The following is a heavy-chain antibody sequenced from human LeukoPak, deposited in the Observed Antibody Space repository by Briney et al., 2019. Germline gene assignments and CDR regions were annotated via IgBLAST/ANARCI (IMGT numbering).Heavy chain of an antibody. J-gene: IGHJ5*02. CDR2: IIPILGIA. V-gene: IGHV1-69*02. D-gene: IGHD2-2*01. CDR3: ATLSQSAHQFPFDP. CDR1: GGTFSSYT. Sequence: SVKVSCKASGGTFSSYTISWVRQAPGQGLEWMGRIIPILGIANYAQKFQGRVTITAGKSTSTAYMELSSLRSEDTAVYYCATLSQSAHQFPFDPWGQGTLVTVSS.